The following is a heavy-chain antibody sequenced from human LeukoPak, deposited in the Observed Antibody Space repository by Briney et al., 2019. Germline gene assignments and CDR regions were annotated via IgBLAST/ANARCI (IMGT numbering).Heavy chain of an antibody. CDR2: IIASSGSA. V-gene: IGHV3-23*01. CDR1: GFSFNNNA. CDR3: AKGGYDYVEVAYFDF. D-gene: IGHD5-12*01. J-gene: IGHJ4*02. Sequence: GGSLRLSCTASGFSFNNNAMSWVRQAPGKGPEWVSIIIASSGSAFYADSVKGRFTTSRDNSKNTLYLQMNSLSVEDTAVYYCAKGGYDYVEVAYFDFWGQGALVTVSS.